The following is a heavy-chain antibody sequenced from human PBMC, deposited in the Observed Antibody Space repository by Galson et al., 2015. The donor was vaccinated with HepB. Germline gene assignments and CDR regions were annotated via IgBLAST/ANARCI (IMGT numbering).Heavy chain of an antibody. J-gene: IGHJ6*02. CDR2: IYYSGST. CDR3: ARAVGGYQDAGMDV. CDR1: GGSISSGGYY. Sequence: TLSLTCTVSGGSISSGGYYWSWIRQHPGKGLEWIGYIYYSGSTYYNPSLKSRVTISVDTSKNQFSLKLSSVTAADTAVYYCARAVGGYQDAGMDVWGQGTTVTVSS. D-gene: IGHD3-16*01. V-gene: IGHV4-31*03.